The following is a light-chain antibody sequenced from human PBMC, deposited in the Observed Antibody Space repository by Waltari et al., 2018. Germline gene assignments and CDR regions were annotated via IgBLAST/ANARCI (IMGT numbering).Light chain of an antibody. CDR2: YDD. Sequence: QSVLTQPPSVSEAPRQRVTISCSGSSSNIGHDAVSWYQQLPGKAPKVLIFYDDQLPSGVSDRFSGSKSGHSASLVISGLQSEDGADYYCAAWDDSLDACVFGGGTKLTVL. J-gene: IGLJ3*02. CDR1: SSNIGHDA. V-gene: IGLV1-36*01. CDR3: AAWDDSLDACV.